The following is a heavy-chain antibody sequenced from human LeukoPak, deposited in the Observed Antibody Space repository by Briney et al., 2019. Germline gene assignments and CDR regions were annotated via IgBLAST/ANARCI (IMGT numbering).Heavy chain of an antibody. CDR3: ARDRGGMVRGVNNWFDP. Sequence: GGSLRPSCAASGFTFSSYWMSWVRQAPGKGLEWVANIKQDGSEKYYVDSVKGRFTISRDNAKNSLYLQMNSLRAEDTAVYYCARDRGGMVRGVNNWFDPWGQGTLVTVSS. J-gene: IGHJ5*02. CDR1: GFTFSSYW. CDR2: IKQDGSEK. D-gene: IGHD3-10*01. V-gene: IGHV3-7*01.